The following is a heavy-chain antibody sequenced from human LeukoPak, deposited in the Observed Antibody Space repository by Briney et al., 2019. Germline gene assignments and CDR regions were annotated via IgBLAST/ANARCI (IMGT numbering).Heavy chain of an antibody. V-gene: IGHV1-69*05. Sequence: GASVKVSCKASGGTFSSYAISWVRQAPGQGLEWMGRIIPIFGTANYAQKFQGRVTITTDESTSTAYMELSSLRSEDTAVYYCARVVITARRYHYYYYMDVWGKGTTVTVSS. CDR3: ARVVITARRYHYYYYMDV. CDR2: IIPIFGTA. CDR1: GGTFSSYA. D-gene: IGHD2/OR15-2a*01. J-gene: IGHJ6*03.